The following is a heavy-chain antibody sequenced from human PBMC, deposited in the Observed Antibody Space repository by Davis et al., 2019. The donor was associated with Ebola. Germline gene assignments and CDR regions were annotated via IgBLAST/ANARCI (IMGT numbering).Heavy chain of an antibody. CDR3: AREDLIVVVPAAIDYYYYYGMDV. Sequence: ASVKVSCKASGYTFTSYGISWVRQAPGQGLEWMGIINPSGGSTSYAQKFQGRVTMTRDTSTSTVYMELSSLRSEDTAVYYCAREDLIVVVPAAIDYYYYYGMDVWGQGTTVTVSS. V-gene: IGHV1-46*01. CDR1: GYTFTSYG. J-gene: IGHJ6*02. D-gene: IGHD2-2*02. CDR2: INPSGGST.